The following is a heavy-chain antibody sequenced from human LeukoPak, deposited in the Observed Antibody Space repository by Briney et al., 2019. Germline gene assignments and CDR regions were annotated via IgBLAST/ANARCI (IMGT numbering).Heavy chain of an antibody. CDR3: ARGYSYYDSSGYYS. Sequence: PSETLSLTCAVYGGSFSGYYWSWIRQPPGKGLEWIGEINHSGSTNYNPSLKSRVTISADTSKNQFSLKLSSVTAADTAVYYCARGYSYYDSSGYYSWGQGTLVTVSS. CDR1: GGSFSGYY. CDR2: INHSGST. V-gene: IGHV4-34*01. D-gene: IGHD3-22*01. J-gene: IGHJ4*02.